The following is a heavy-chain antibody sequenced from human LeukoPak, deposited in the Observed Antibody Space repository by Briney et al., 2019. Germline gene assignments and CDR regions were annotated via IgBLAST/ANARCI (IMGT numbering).Heavy chain of an antibody. D-gene: IGHD5-18*01. J-gene: IGHJ4*02. V-gene: IGHV3-48*02. CDR1: GFTFSTYT. Sequence: PGGSLRLSCAASGFTFSTYTMNWVRQAPGKGLEWVSTVSDSSDVHYSDSVKGRFTISRDNAMNSLYLQMNSLRDEDTAVYYCARDGLHTAHFDYWGQGTLVTVSS. CDR3: ARDGLHTAHFDY. CDR2: VSDSSDV.